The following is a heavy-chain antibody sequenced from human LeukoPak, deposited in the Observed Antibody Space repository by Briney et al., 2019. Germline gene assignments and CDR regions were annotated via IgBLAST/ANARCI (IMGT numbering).Heavy chain of an antibody. CDR3: ASAHPDSGSYYFDY. Sequence: SETLSLTCTVSGGSISSYYWSWIRQPPGKGLEWIGYIYYSGSTNYNPSLKSRVTISVDTSKNQFSLKLSSVTAADTAVYYCASAHPDSGSYYFDYWGQGTLVTVSS. CDR1: GGSISSYY. V-gene: IGHV4-59*08. J-gene: IGHJ4*02. D-gene: IGHD1-26*01. CDR2: IYYSGST.